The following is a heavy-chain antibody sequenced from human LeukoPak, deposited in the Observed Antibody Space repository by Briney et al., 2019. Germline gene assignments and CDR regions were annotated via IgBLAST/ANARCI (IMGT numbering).Heavy chain of an antibody. J-gene: IGHJ4*02. CDR1: GFTFSSYA. CDR2: ISGSGGST. V-gene: IGHV3-23*01. D-gene: IGHD3-3*01. CDR3: ATHKANYDFWSGYYLY. Sequence: GGSLRLSCAASGFTFSSYAMSWVRQAPGKGLEWVSAISGSGGSTYYADSVKGRFTISRDNSKNTLYLQMNSLRAEDTAVYYCATHKANYDFWSGYYLYWGQGTLVTVSS.